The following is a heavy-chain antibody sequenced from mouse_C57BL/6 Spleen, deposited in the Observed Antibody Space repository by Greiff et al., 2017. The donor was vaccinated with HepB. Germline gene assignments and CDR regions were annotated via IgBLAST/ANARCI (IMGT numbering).Heavy chain of an antibody. V-gene: IGHV6-3*01. J-gene: IGHJ1*03. Sequence: EVMLVESGGGLVQPGGSMKLSCVASGFTFSNYWMNWVRQSPEKGLEWVAQIRLKSDNYATHYAESVKGRFTISRDDSKSSVYLQMNNLRAEDTGIYYCTGIYYGNYDWYFDVWGTGTTVTVSS. D-gene: IGHD2-1*01. CDR2: IRLKSDNYAT. CDR1: GFTFSNYW. CDR3: TGIYYGNYDWYFDV.